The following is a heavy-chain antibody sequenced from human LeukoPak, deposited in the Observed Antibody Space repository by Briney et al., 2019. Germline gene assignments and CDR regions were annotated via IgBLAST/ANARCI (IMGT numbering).Heavy chain of an antibody. D-gene: IGHD2-2*01. CDR2: IYYSGST. CDR1: GFTFSSHSMN. V-gene: IGHV4-39*01. CDR3: ARGIVVVPAAMRYYFDY. Sequence: GSLRLSCAASGFTFSSHSMNWVRQPPGKGLEWIGSIYYSGSTYYNPSLKSRVTISVDTSKNQFSLKLSSVTAADTAVYYCARGIVVVPAAMRYYFDYWGQGTLVTVSS. J-gene: IGHJ4*02.